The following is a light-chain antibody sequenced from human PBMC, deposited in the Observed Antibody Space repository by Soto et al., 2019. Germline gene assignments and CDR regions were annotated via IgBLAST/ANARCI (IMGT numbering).Light chain of an antibody. Sequence: DIVMAQTPLSLSVTPGQPASISCMSSQSLLHSDGKTYLCSYVQKPGQSPQFLIYELSRRFSGVRDRFSDSGSGTDFTLTITSLQAEDVATYYCHQYLTNSWTFGQGTKVEIK. V-gene: IGKV2-29*01. CDR2: ELS. CDR3: HQYLTNSWT. CDR1: QSLLHSDGKTY. J-gene: IGKJ1*01.